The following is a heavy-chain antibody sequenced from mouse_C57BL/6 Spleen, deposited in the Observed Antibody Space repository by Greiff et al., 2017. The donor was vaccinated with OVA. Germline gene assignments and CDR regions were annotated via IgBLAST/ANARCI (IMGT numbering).Heavy chain of an antibody. V-gene: IGHV1-55*01. CDR3: ATEGRYYYGMAY. J-gene: IGHJ3*01. Sequence: QVQLQQPGAELVKPGASVKMSCKASGYTFTSYWITWVKQRPGQGLEWIGDIYPGSGSTNYNEKFKSKATLTVDTSSSTAYMQLSSLTSEDSAVYYCATEGRYYYGMAYWGQGTLGTVSA. CDR2: IYPGSGST. D-gene: IGHD1-1*01. CDR1: GYTFTSYW.